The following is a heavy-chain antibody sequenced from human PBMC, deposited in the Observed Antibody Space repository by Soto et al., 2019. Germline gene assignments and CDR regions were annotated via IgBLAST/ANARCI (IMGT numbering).Heavy chain of an antibody. J-gene: IGHJ4*02. Sequence: GGSLRLSCAASGFTFSSFSMSWVRQAPGKGLEWVSAISGSGDTTFYADSVKGRFTISRDSSKNTLYLQMNSLRADDTAVYYCAKPQWELLDWGQGILVTVSS. CDR3: AKPQWELLD. D-gene: IGHD1-26*01. CDR1: GFTFSSFS. V-gene: IGHV3-23*01. CDR2: ISGSGDTT.